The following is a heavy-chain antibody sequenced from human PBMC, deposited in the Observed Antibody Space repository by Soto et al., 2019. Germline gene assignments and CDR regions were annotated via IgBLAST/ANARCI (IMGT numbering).Heavy chain of an antibody. CDR1: VGSISITNL. CDR3: ARWSRYYYASDH. J-gene: IGHJ4*02. CDR2: IYHSGST. V-gene: IGHV4-4*02. Sequence: LSLTCAVSVGSISITNLWSWVRQPPGKGLEWIGEIYHSGSTNYNPSLKSRVTISVDKSKNQFSLKLSSVTAADTAVYYCARWSRYYYASDHWGQGTLVTVSS. D-gene: IGHD3-10*01.